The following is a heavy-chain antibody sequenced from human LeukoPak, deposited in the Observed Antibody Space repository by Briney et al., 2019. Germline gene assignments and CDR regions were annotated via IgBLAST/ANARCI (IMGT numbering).Heavy chain of an antibody. D-gene: IGHD3-22*01. CDR3: ARGGFRHYYDSSGYYDY. CDR1: GGSFSGYY. J-gene: IGHJ4*02. Sequence: SETLSLTCAADGGSFSGYYWSWIRQPPGKGLEWIGEINHSGSTNYNPSLKSRVTISVDTSKNQFSLKLSSVTAADTAVYYCARGGFRHYYDSSGYYDYWGQGTLVTVSS. V-gene: IGHV4-34*01. CDR2: INHSGST.